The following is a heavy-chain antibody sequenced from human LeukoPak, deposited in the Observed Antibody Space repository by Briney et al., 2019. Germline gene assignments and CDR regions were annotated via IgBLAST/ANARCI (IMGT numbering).Heavy chain of an antibody. CDR1: GYSFTSYL. D-gene: IGHD2-2*01. CDR3: STVVAHYYYYCKDV. V-gene: IGHV5-51*04. J-gene: IGHJ6*02. Sequence: GVSLKISCQGSGYSFTSYLIGWVRQIPGKGLEWMGITDPDDSDTRYSQSLQAQVTNTADNPINTDYLQWSSLKAADNAIDYCSTVVAHYYYYCKDVWGQGTTVTVSS. CDR2: TDPDDSDT.